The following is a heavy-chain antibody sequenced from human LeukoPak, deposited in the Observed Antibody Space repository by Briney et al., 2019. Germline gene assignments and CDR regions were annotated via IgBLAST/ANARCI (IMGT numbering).Heavy chain of an antibody. CDR1: GDSINSFY. V-gene: IGHV4-4*07. CDR2: IYTSGST. CDR3: ARDGGVAPHNWFDP. D-gene: IGHD2-8*02. Sequence: PSETLSLTCTVSGDSINSFYWSWIRQPAGKGLEWIGRIYTSGSTNYSPSLKSRVTMSVDTSKNQFSLKLSSVTAADTAVYYCARDGGVAPHNWFDPWGQGTLVTVSS. J-gene: IGHJ5*02.